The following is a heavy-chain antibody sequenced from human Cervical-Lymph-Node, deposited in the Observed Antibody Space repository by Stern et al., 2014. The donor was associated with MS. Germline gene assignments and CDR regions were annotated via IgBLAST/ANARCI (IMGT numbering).Heavy chain of an antibody. V-gene: IGHV3-30*04. CDR3: AKGGSGSYLD. J-gene: IGHJ4*02. Sequence: MQLVESGGGVVQPGRSLRLSCAASGFVFRRYALHWVRQAPGKGLEWVALISYDGRDQYYTDSVKGRFTVSRDNSNNTVDLEMNSLRLEDTAVYYCAKGGSGSYLDWGQGSLVTVSS. CDR1: GFVFRRYA. D-gene: IGHD1-26*01. CDR2: ISYDGRDQ.